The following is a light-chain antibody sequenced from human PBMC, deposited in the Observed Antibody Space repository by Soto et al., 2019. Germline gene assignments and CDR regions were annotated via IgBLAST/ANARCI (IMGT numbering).Light chain of an antibody. Sequence: QSVLPQPASVSGSPGQSITISCTGTSSDVGGYNYVSWYQQHPGKAPKLMIYDVSNRPSGVSNRFSGSKSGNTASLTISGLQAEDEADYYCSSYRISSTYVFGSGTKVTLL. V-gene: IGLV2-14*01. CDR1: SSDVGGYNY. J-gene: IGLJ1*01. CDR2: DVS. CDR3: SSYRISSTYV.